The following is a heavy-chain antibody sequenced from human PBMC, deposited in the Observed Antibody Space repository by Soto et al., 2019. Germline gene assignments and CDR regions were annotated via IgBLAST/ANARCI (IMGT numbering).Heavy chain of an antibody. J-gene: IGHJ4*02. CDR1: VFTVISKY. D-gene: IGHD3-22*01. CDR3: ARDGQDSSGYPFDY. CDR2: IYSGGST. Sequence: GWSLRLSCASSVFTVISKYMSWVRQAPGKGLGWVSVIYSGGSTYYADSVKGRFTISRDNSKNTLYLQMNSLRAEDTAVYYCARDGQDSSGYPFDYWGQGTLVTVSS. V-gene: IGHV3-53*01.